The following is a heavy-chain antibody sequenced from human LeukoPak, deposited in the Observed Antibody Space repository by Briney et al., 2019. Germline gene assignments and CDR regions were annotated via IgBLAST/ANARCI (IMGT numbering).Heavy chain of an antibody. J-gene: IGHJ4*02. V-gene: IGHV3-30*18. D-gene: IGHD6-13*01. CDR2: ISYDGSNK. Sequence: PGRSLRLSCAASGFTFSSHCMHWVRQAPGKGLEWVAVISYDGSNKYYADSVNGRFTISRDNSKNPLYLQMDSLRAVDTAVYYCAKDVIAAADTEGFDYWGEKTLRTVSS. CDR1: GFTFSSHC. CDR3: AKDVIAAADTEGFDY.